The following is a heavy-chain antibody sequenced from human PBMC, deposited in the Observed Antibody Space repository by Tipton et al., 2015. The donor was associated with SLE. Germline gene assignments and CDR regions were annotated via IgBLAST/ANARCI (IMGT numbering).Heavy chain of an antibody. CDR3: ARGATHYFDY. V-gene: IGHV4-39*07. J-gene: IGHJ4*02. Sequence: TLSLTCTVSGGSISSYYWGWIRQPPGKGLEWIGSIYYSGSTYYNPSLKSRVTISVDTSKNQFSLKLSSVTAADTAVYYCARGATHYFDYWGQGTLVTVS. D-gene: IGHD1-26*01. CDR1: GGSISSYY. CDR2: IYYSGST.